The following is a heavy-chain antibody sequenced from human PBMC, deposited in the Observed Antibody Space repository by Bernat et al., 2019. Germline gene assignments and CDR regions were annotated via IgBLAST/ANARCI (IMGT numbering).Heavy chain of an antibody. CDR2: INHSGST. Sequence: QVQLQQWGAGLLKPSETLSLTCAVYGGSFSGYYWSWIRQPPGKGLEWIGEINHSGSTNYHPSLRSRVTISVDTSKNQFSLKLSSVTAADTAVYYCARADYGDYGGHFDYWGQGTLVTVSS. J-gene: IGHJ4*02. D-gene: IGHD4-17*01. V-gene: IGHV4-34*01. CDR1: GGSFSGYY. CDR3: ARADYGDYGGHFDY.